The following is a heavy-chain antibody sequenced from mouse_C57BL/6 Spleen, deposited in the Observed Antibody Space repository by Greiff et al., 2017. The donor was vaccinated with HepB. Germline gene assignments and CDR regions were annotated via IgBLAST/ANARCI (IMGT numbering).Heavy chain of an antibody. V-gene: IGHV1-82*01. Sequence: VKLQQSGPELVKPGASVKISCKASGYAFSSSWMNWVKQRPGKGLEWIGRIYPGDGDTNYNGKFKGKATLTADKSSSTAYMQLSSLTSEDSAVYFCAREATTVVVDYWGQGTTLTVSS. CDR1: GYAFSSSW. D-gene: IGHD1-1*01. J-gene: IGHJ2*01. CDR3: AREATTVVVDY. CDR2: IYPGDGDT.